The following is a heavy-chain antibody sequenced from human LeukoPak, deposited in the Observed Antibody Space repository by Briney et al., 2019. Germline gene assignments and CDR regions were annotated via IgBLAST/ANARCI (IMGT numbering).Heavy chain of an antibody. CDR2: IYYSGST. J-gene: IGHJ5*02. D-gene: IGHD3-10*01. CDR1: GGSISSYY. Sequence: PSETLSLTCTVSGGSISSYYWSWIRQPPGKGLEWIWYIYYSGSTNYNPSLKSRVTISVDTSKNQCSLKLSSVTAADTAVYYCARSGITMVRGVITNWFDPWGQGTLVTVSS. CDR3: ARSGITMVRGVITNWFDP. V-gene: IGHV4-59*01.